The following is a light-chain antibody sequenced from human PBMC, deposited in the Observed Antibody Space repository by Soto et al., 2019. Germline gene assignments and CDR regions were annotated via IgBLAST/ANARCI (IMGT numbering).Light chain of an antibody. CDR3: QQLNSYPLT. CDR1: QGISSY. Sequence: DIQLTQSPSFLSASVGDRVTITCRASQGISSYLAWYQQKPGKAPKVLIYEASILQSGVPSRFSGSGSGTEFTLTISSLQPEEFATYYCQQLNSYPLTFGGGTKVEIK. V-gene: IGKV1-9*01. CDR2: EAS. J-gene: IGKJ4*01.